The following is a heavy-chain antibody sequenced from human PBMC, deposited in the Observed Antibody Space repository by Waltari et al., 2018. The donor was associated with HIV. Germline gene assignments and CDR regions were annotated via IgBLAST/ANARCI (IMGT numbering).Heavy chain of an antibody. Sequence: QAQLVESGGGVVQPGRSLRLSCSASGFTFSSYAIHWVRQAPGKGLEGVAVISYDGSNKFYADSVKVRFTISRDISENTLFLQMDSLRAEDTAVYYCARDRGSFASFFYGLDVWGQGTTVTVSS. CDR3: ARDRGSFASFFYGLDV. J-gene: IGHJ6*02. CDR2: ISYDGSNK. D-gene: IGHD3-10*01. CDR1: GFTFSSYA. V-gene: IGHV3-30*01.